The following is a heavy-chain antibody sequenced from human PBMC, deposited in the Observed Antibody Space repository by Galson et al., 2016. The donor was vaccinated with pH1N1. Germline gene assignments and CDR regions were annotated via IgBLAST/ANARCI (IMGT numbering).Heavy chain of an antibody. D-gene: IGHD4-17*01. V-gene: IGHV3-30-3*01. Sequence: SLRLSCAASGFTFSHYAMHWVRQAPGKGLEWVAVISYVESNKDYADSVKGRFTVSRDNSKNTLYLQMNSLRAEDTALYYCASDHVYGDYFERFFDLWGRGTLLTVSS. CDR2: ISYVESNK. CDR3: ASDHVYGDYFERFFDL. CDR1: GFTFSHYA. J-gene: IGHJ2*01.